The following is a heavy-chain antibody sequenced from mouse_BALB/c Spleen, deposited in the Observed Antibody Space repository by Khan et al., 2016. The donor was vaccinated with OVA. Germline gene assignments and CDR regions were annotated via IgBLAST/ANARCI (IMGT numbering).Heavy chain of an antibody. D-gene: IGHD1-1*01. CDR3: ARGNYYGYYFDY. V-gene: IGHV3-2*02. CDR2: ISYSGGT. CDR1: GYSITSGYA. J-gene: IGHJ2*01. Sequence: VQLKESGPGLVKPSQSLSLTCTVTGYSITSGYAWNWIRQFPGNKLEWRGYISYSGGTSYNPSLKSRTSITRDTSKNQFFLQLNSVTTEDTATYYCARGNYYGYYFDYWGQGTPLTVSS.